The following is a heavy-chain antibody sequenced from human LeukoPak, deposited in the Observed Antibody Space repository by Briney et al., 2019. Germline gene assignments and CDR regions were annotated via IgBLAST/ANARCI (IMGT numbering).Heavy chain of an antibody. CDR2: ISGSGGST. Sequence: GGSLRLSCAASGFTFSSYAMSWVRQAPGKGLEWVSAISGSGGSTYYADSVKGRFTISRDNSKNTLYLQMNSLRAEDTAVYYCAKAYGYNPNPLGYYFDYWGQGTLVTVSS. V-gene: IGHV3-23*01. CDR3: AKAYGYNPNPLGYYFDY. D-gene: IGHD5-24*01. J-gene: IGHJ4*02. CDR1: GFTFSSYA.